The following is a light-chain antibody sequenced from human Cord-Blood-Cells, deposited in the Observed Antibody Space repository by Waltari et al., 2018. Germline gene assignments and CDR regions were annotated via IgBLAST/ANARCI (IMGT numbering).Light chain of an antibody. CDR3: QQRRNWPPWT. V-gene: IGKV3-11*01. Sequence: EIVFTQSPATLSLSPGARATLSCRARQSVSSYLAWYQQKPGQAPRLLICDASNRATGIPARFSRSGSGTDFTLTINSLEPEDVAVYYCQQRRNWPPWTFGQGTKVEIK. CDR2: DAS. CDR1: QSVSSY. J-gene: IGKJ1*01.